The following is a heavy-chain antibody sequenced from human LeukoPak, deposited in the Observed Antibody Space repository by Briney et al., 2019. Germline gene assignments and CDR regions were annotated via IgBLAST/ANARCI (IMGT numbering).Heavy chain of an antibody. CDR1: GYTLTELS. V-gene: IGHV1-24*01. CDR2: FDPENGET. J-gene: IGHJ4*02. D-gene: IGHD3-22*01. CDR3: TRSAVVLPYYFDY. Sequence: ASVKVSCKVSGYTLTELSMHWVRQAPGKGLEWMASFDPENGETLYAQELQGRVTLTEDTSADTAYMELISLRSEDTAVYYCTRSAVVLPYYFDYWGQGTLVTVSS.